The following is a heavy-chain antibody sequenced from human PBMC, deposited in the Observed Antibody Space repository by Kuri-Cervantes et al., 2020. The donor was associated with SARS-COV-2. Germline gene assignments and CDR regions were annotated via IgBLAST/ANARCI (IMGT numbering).Heavy chain of an antibody. V-gene: IGHV1-69*06. CDR1: GGTFSSYA. CDR3: ARDRTPIAAAGNFDY. CDR2: TIPIFGTA. Sequence: SVKVSCKASGGTFSSYAISWVRQAPGQGLEWMGGTIPIFGTANYAQKFQGRVTITADKSTSTAYMELSSLRSEDSAVYYCARDRTPIAAAGNFDYWGQGTRVTGSS. J-gene: IGHJ4*02. D-gene: IGHD6-13*01.